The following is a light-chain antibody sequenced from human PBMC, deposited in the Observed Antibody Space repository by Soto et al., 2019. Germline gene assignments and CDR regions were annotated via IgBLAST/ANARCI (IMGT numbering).Light chain of an antibody. J-gene: IGLJ3*02. Sequence: QSVLTQPPSVSGAPGQRVTISCTGSSSNIWAGYDVHWYQQLPGTAPKLLIYGNSNRPSGVPDRFSGSKSGTSASLAITGLQAENEADYYCQSYESSLSGWVFGGGTKLTVL. CDR2: GNS. V-gene: IGLV1-40*01. CDR1: SSNIWAGYD. CDR3: QSYESSLSGWV.